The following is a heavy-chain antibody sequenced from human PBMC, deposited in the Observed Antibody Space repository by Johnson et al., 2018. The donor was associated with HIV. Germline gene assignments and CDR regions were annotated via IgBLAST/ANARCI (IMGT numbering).Heavy chain of an antibody. CDR2: IYSGGRA. CDR3: ARAIVTPDEVAFDI. D-gene: IGHD5-18*01. CDR1: GITVSTNY. J-gene: IGHJ3*02. Sequence: VQLVESGGDLAQPGGSLRLSCAASGITVSTNYMSWVRQAPGKGLEWVSVIYSGGRAYYADSVKGRFIISRDNSKNTLYLQMNSLRAEDTAVYYCARAIVTPDEVAFDIWGQGTLVTVSS. V-gene: IGHV3-66*01.